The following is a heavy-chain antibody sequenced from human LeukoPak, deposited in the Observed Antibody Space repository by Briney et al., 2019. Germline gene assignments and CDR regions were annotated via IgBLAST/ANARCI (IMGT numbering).Heavy chain of an antibody. CDR2: IYPGDSDT. CDR1: GYSFTSYW. CDR3: ARRELNWYFDL. J-gene: IGHJ2*01. V-gene: IGHV5-51*01. Sequence: GESLKISCKGSGYSFTSYWIGWVRQMPGKGLEWMGIIYPGDSDTRYSPSFQGQITISADKSISTAYLQWSSLEASDTAMYYCARRELNWYFDLWGRGTLVTVSS. D-gene: IGHD1-26*01.